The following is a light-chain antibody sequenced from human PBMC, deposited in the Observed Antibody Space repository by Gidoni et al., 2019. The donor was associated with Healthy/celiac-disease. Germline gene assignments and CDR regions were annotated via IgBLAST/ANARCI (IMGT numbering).Light chain of an antibody. V-gene: IGKV2-30*01. Sequence: DVVMTQSPLSLPVTLGQPASISCRSSQSLVYSDGNPDLNWFQQRPGQSPRRLIYKVSNRDSGVPDRFSGSGSGTDFTLKISRVEAEDVGVYYCRQGTHWPLVYTFGQGTKLEIK. CDR2: KVS. CDR1: QSLVYSDGNPD. CDR3: RQGTHWPLVYT. J-gene: IGKJ2*01.